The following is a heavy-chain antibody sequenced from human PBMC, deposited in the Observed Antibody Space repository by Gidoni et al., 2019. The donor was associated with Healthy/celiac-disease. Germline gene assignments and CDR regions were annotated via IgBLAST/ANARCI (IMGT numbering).Heavy chain of an antibody. Sequence: QVQLVQSGAEVKKPGASVKVSCKASGYTFTSYYMHWVRQAPGQGLEWMGIINPSGGSTSYAQKFQGRVTMTRDTSTSTVYMELSSLRSEDTAVYYCARLALSNYYGSGSYPYYYYGMDVWGQGTTVTVSS. CDR3: ARLALSNYYGSGSYPYYYYGMDV. J-gene: IGHJ6*02. CDR1: GYTFTSYY. V-gene: IGHV1-46*01. CDR2: INPSGGST. D-gene: IGHD3-10*01.